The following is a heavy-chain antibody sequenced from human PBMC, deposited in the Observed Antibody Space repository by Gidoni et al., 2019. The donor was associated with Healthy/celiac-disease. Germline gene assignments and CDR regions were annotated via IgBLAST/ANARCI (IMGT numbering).Heavy chain of an antibody. CDR2: IYYSGST. CDR1: GGSISSYY. CDR3: ARDQGDDDAFDI. J-gene: IGHJ3*02. V-gene: IGHV4-59*01. D-gene: IGHD3-16*01. Sequence: QVQLQESGPGLVKPSETLSLTCTVSGGSISSYYWSWIRQPPGKGLEWIGYIYYSGSTNYNPPLKSRVTISVDTSKNQSSLKLSSVTAAETAVYYWARDQGDDDAFDIGGQGKMVTVSS.